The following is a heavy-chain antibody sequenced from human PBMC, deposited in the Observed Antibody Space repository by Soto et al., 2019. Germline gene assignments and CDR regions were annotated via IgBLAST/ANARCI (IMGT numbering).Heavy chain of an antibody. D-gene: IGHD4-17*01. V-gene: IGHV1-24*01. Sequence: ASVEVSCTACGFSVTIYAVDWVRQAPGKGLEWMGGFDPEDGETVYAQKFQGRVTMTEDTSTDTAYMELSSLRSEDTAVYYCATDHGDYVSENWGQGTLVTVSS. CDR3: ATDHGDYVSEN. CDR1: GFSVTIYA. J-gene: IGHJ4*02. CDR2: FDPEDGET.